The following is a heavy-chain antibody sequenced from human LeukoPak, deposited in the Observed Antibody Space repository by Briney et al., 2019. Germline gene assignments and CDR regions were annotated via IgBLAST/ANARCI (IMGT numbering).Heavy chain of an antibody. Sequence: PSETLSLTCAVSGGSISSSNWWSWVRQPPGKGLEWIGEIYHSGSTNYNPSLKSRVTISVDKSKNQFSLKLSSVTAADTAVYYCARRYGYYDSSGYYSTYYFDYWGQGTLVTVSS. D-gene: IGHD3-22*01. CDR3: ARRYGYYDSSGYYSTYYFDY. J-gene: IGHJ4*02. CDR2: IYHSGST. CDR1: GGSISSSNW. V-gene: IGHV4-4*02.